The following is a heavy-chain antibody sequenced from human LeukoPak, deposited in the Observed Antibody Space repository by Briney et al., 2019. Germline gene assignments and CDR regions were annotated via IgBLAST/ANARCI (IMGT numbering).Heavy chain of an antibody. CDR1: GGSISSGSYY. CDR2: FYTSGST. V-gene: IGHV4-61*02. J-gene: IGHJ6*03. Sequence: SETLSLTCTVSGGSISSGSYYWSWIRQPAGKGLEWIGRFYTSGSTNYNPSLKSRVTISVDTSKNQFSLKLNSVTAADTAVYYCALWFGEGYMDVWGKGTTVTVSS. CDR3: ALWFGEGYMDV. D-gene: IGHD3-10*01.